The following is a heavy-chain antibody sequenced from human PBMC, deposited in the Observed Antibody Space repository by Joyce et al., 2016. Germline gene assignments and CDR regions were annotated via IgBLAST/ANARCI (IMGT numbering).Heavy chain of an antibody. CDR2: ILYTGGT. V-gene: IGHV4-39*07. D-gene: IGHD2-15*01. CDR1: GDSISSSRYY. J-gene: IGHJ5*02. CDR3: GRVVCSGGSCYAVDL. Sequence: QQQLRESGPRLVKPSETLSLICTVSGDSISSSRYYWTWNRQSPGKGLEWIGIILYTGGTYYNPSLTSRVAMSVDTSKNQFSLRLSSMTAADAAVYFCGRVVCSGGSCYAVDLWGQGSLVTVSS.